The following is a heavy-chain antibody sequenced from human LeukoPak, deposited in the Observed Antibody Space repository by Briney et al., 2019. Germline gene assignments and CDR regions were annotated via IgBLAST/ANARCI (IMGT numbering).Heavy chain of an antibody. Sequence: GGSLRLSCAASGFTFSDYHINWVRQAPGKGLERLSYISSTSTSMNYADSVRGRFAISRDNAKNSLYLQMNSLRDEDTAVYYCARGRVVTAFDYWGQGTRVTVSS. CDR2: ISSTSTSM. D-gene: IGHD3-22*01. V-gene: IGHV3-48*02. CDR1: GFTFSDYH. J-gene: IGHJ4*02. CDR3: ARGRVVTAFDY.